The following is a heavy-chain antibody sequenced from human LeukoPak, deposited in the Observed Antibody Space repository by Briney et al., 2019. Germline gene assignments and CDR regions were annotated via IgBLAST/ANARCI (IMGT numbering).Heavy chain of an antibody. CDR3: ARDPKSQLLLDY. Sequence: ASVTVSFKSSGFTFTDEYIHWVRQAPGQGLEWMGWINPYSGAINYAQKFQGRVTLTRDTSISTAYMELSRLTSGDTAVYYCARDPKSQLLLDYWGQGTLVTVSS. V-gene: IGHV1-2*02. CDR2: INPYSGAI. D-gene: IGHD2-2*01. CDR1: GFTFTDEY. J-gene: IGHJ4*02.